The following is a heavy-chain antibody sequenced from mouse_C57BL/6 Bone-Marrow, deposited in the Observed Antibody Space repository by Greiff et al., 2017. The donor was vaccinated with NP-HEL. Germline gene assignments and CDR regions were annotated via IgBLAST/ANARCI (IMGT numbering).Heavy chain of an antibody. CDR3: ARVRAYYYAMDY. J-gene: IGHJ4*01. Sequence: EVQLVESEGGLVQPGSSMKLSCTASGFTFSDYYMAWVRQVPEKGLEWVSNINYDGSSTYYLDSLKSRFIISRDNAKNILYLQMSSLKSEDTATYYCARVRAYYYAMDYWGQGTSVTVAS. CDR1: GFTFSDYY. D-gene: IGHD6-1*01. CDR2: INYDGSST. V-gene: IGHV5-16*01.